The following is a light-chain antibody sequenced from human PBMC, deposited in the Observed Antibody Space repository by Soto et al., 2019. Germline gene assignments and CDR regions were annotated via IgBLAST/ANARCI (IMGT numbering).Light chain of an antibody. V-gene: IGKV1-39*01. CDR1: QSISSN. CDR3: QQSYSTPWT. Sequence: DIQMTQSPSSLSASVGDRVTITCRASQSISSNLNWYQQKPGKAPKLLIYAASSLQSRVPSRFSGSGSRTDYTLTISSLQHEDVANYYCQQSYSTPWTFGQGTKVDIK. CDR2: AAS. J-gene: IGKJ1*01.